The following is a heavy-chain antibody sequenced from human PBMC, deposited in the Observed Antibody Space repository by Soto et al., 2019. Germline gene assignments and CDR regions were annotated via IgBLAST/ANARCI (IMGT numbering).Heavy chain of an antibody. Sequence: SETPSLTCTVSVGTISSGGYYWSWIRQPPGKGLEWIGYIYSSGTTNYNPSLKSRLTVSVDTSKNQFSLKLTSVTAADTAVYFCARHSPVHYGFDYWGLGTLVTVSS. V-gene: IGHV4-61*08. CDR2: IYSSGTT. CDR1: VGTISSGGYY. D-gene: IGHD3-16*01. J-gene: IGHJ4*02. CDR3: ARHSPVHYGFDY.